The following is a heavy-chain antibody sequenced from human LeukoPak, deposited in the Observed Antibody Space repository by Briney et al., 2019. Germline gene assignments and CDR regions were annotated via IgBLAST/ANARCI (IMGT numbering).Heavy chain of an antibody. CDR1: GGTFSSYA. D-gene: IGHD3-22*01. CDR2: IIPIFGTA. V-gene: IGHV1-69*13. CDR3: ARDGYYYDSSGYYYLKYYFDY. Sequence: ASVKVSCKASGGTFSSYAISWVRQAPGQGLEWMGGIIPIFGTANYAQKFQGRVTITADESTSTAYMELSSLRSEDTAVCYCARDGYYYDSSGYYYLKYYFDYWGQGTLVTVSS. J-gene: IGHJ4*02.